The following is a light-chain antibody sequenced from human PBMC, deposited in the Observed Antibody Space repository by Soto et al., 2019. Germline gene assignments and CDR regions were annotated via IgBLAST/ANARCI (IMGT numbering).Light chain of an antibody. V-gene: IGKV1-6*01. CDR1: QGIRND. J-gene: IGKJ4*01. CDR2: GAS. CDR3: LQDYNYPLT. Sequence: TQSPSSLSASVGDRVTITCRASQGIRNDLGWYQQKPGQAPKVLIYGASSLQSGVPSRFSGSGSGTDFTLTISSLQPEDFATYYCLQDYNYPLTFGGGTKVEIK.